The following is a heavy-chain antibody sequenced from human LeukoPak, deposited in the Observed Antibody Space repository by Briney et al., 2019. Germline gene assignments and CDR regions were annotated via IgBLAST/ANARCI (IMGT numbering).Heavy chain of an antibody. CDR3: ARHAIYSGGYSFWFDP. CDR1: GGSISGYY. CDR2: VYNSEYT. V-gene: IGHV4-59*08. Sequence: PSGTLSLTCTVSGGSISGYYWSWIRQPPGKGLEWIAYVYNSEYTNYNPSLKSRASISVDTSKNLCSLRLTSVTAADTAVYYCARHAIYSGGYSFWFDPWGLGTLVTVS. D-gene: IGHD1-26*01. J-gene: IGHJ5*02.